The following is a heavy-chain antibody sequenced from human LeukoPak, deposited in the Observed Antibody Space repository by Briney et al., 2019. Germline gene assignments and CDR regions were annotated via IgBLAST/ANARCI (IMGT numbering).Heavy chain of an antibody. J-gene: IGHJ4*02. CDR2: ISSSSSYI. CDR1: GFTFSSYS. V-gene: IGHV3-21*04. CDR3: ARAPGLRFLEWLPGPKYYFDY. D-gene: IGHD3-3*01. Sequence: GGSLRLSCAASGFTFSSYSMNWVRQAPGKGLEWVSCISSSSSYIYYADSVKGRFTISRDNAKNSLYLQMNSLRAEDTAVYYCARAPGLRFLEWLPGPKYYFDYWGQGTLVTVSS.